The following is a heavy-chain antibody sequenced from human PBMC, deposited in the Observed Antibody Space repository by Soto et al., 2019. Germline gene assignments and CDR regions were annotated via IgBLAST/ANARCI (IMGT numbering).Heavy chain of an antibody. D-gene: IGHD6-13*01. CDR1: GFTFSSYA. CDR3: AKDPGGAAAGTDWFDP. CDR2: ISGSGGST. J-gene: IGHJ5*02. V-gene: IGHV3-23*01. Sequence: EVQLLESGGGLVQPGGSLRLSCAASGFTFSSYAMSWVRQAPGKGLEWVSAISGSGGSTYYADSVKGRFPISRDNSKSTLYLQMNSLRAEDTDVYYGAKDPGGAAAGTDWFDPWGQGTLVTVSS.